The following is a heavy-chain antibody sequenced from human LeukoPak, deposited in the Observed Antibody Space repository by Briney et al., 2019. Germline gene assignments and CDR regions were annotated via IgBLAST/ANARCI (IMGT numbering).Heavy chain of an antibody. J-gene: IGHJ3*02. CDR3: ERAVRLDYYDSSGYSYDAFDI. CDR2: INPSGGST. D-gene: IGHD3-22*01. Sequence: ASVKVSCKASGYTFTSYYMHWVRQAPGQGLEWMGIINPSGGSTSYAQKFQGRVTMTRDMSTSTVYMELSSLRSEDTAVYYCERAVRLDYYDSSGYSYDAFDIWGQGTMVTVSS. V-gene: IGHV1-46*01. CDR1: GYTFTSYY.